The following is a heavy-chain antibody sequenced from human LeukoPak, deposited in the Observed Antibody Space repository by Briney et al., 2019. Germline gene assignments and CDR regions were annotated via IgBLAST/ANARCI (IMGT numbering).Heavy chain of an antibody. D-gene: IGHD6-25*01. J-gene: IGHJ4*02. CDR1: GFTFSIFW. CDR2: ISTDGSST. CDR3: ARKPAPAD. V-gene: IGHV3-74*01. Sequence: PGGSLRLSCAASGFTFSIFWMHWVRQAPGKGLVWVSRISTDGSSTSYADSVKGRFTISRDNAMNTLYLQMNSLRAEDTAVYYCARKPAPADWGQGTLVTVSS.